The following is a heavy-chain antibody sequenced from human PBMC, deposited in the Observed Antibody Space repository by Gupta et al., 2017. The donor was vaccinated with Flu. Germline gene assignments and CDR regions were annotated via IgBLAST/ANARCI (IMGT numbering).Heavy chain of an antibody. V-gene: IGHV3-30*18. CDR1: GFKFSVFA. D-gene: IGHD1/OR15-1a*01. CDR3: AKSTSTWNTYSYYHGMDV. Sequence: QLQLGESGGGVVQPGRSLRLSCVASGFKFSVFAMHWVRQAPGKGLEWVAAVSYDGDNRYYVNAVQGRFTISRDNSNNLVYLQMNNVRPEDTATYYCAKSTSTWNTYSYYHGMDVWGHGTTVSVSS. J-gene: IGHJ6*02. CDR2: VSYDGDNR.